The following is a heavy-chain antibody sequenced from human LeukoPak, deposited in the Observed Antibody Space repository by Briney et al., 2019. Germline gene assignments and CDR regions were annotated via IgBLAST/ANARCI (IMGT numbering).Heavy chain of an antibody. Sequence: ASVKVSCKASGYTFTTYSINWVRQAPGQGHEWMGWINTNTGNPTYAQDFTGRFVFSLDTSVSTTYLQINSLKAEDTAIYYCARRTAPGFDPWGQGTLVTVSS. CDR2: INTNTGNP. CDR1: GYTFTTYS. J-gene: IGHJ5*02. V-gene: IGHV7-4-1*02. CDR3: ARRTAPGFDP. D-gene: IGHD6-13*01.